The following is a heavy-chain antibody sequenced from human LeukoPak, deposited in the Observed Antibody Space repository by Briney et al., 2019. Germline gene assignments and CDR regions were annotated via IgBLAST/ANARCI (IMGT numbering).Heavy chain of an antibody. CDR3: ARSITSGGGYYYSIFDY. CDR2: ISSSGSTI. Sequence: GGSLRLSCAASGFTFSSYEMNWVRQAPGKGLEWVSYISSSGSTIYYVDSVKGRFTISRDNAKNSLYLQMNSLRAEDTAVYYCARSITSGGGYYYSIFDYWGQGTLVTVSS. D-gene: IGHD3-22*01. V-gene: IGHV3-48*03. J-gene: IGHJ4*02. CDR1: GFTFSSYE.